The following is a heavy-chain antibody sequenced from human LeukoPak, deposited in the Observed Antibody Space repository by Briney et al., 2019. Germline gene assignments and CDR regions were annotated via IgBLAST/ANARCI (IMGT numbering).Heavy chain of an antibody. D-gene: IGHD3-16*01. CDR2: ISGSGGST. V-gene: IGHV3-23*01. Sequence: PGGSLRLSCAASGFTFSSYAMSWVRQAPGKGLGWVSAISGSGGSTYYADSVKGRFTISRDNSKNTLYLQMNSLRAEDTAVYYCARTPLYDYVWGSPPDYFDYWGQGTLVTVSS. CDR1: GFTFSSYA. CDR3: ARTPLYDYVWGSPPDYFDY. J-gene: IGHJ4*02.